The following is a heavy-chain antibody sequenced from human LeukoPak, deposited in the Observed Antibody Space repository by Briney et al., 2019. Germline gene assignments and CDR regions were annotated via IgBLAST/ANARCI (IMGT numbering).Heavy chain of an antibody. Sequence: KPSETLSLTCAVYGGSFSGYYWSWIRQPPGKGLEWIGEINHSGSTNYNPSLKSRVTISVDTSKNQFSLKLSSVTAADMAVYYCARGNRGSRINIIAAAGWFDPWGQGTLVTVSS. CDR2: INHSGST. J-gene: IGHJ5*02. CDR1: GGSFSGYY. D-gene: IGHD6-13*01. V-gene: IGHV4-34*01. CDR3: ARGNRGSRINIIAAAGWFDP.